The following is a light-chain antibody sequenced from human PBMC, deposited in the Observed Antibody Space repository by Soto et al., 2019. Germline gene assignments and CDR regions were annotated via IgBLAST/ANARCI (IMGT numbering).Light chain of an antibody. CDR3: QQRSNSIT. Sequence: DIVLTQSPGTPSLSPGYRATLSCMASQSVSNNYLAWYQQTPGQAPRLLIYDISTRAAAIPARFSGSGSGTDFTLTIRSLEPEVFALYYCQQRSNSITFGQGTRLEIK. J-gene: IGKJ5*01. V-gene: IGKV3D-20*02. CDR2: DIS. CDR1: QSVSNNY.